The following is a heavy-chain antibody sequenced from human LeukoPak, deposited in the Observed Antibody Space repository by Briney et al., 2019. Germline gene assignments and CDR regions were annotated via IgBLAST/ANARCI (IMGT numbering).Heavy chain of an antibody. Sequence: PGESLKISCKGSGYTFTNYWISWVRQMPGKGLEWMGIIYPGDSDTRYSPSFQGQVTISADKSISTAYLQWSSLKASDTAMYYCARHRRNPYYFDYWGQGTLVTVSS. V-gene: IGHV5-51*01. CDR1: GYTFTNYW. CDR3: ARHRRNPYYFDY. CDR2: IYPGDSDT. J-gene: IGHJ4*02.